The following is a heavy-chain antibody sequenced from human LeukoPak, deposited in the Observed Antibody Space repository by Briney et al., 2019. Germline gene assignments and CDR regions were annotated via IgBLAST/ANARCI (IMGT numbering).Heavy chain of an antibody. CDR2: ITTGGPNT. V-gene: IGHV3-23*01. Sequence: GGSLRLSCTASGFTFSSYTMSWVRQAPGKGLKWVSTITTGGPNTYYADSVKGRFTVSRDDSKNTLYLQMNSLRAEDTAVYYCAKDSSPEYQLLKWYYYYGMDVWGQGTTVTVSS. J-gene: IGHJ6*02. CDR3: AKDSSPEYQLLKWYYYYGMDV. D-gene: IGHD2-2*01. CDR1: GFTFSSYT.